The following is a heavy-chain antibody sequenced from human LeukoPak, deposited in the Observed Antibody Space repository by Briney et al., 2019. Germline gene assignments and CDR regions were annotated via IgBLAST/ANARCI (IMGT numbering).Heavy chain of an antibody. CDR1: GGTFGSYA. CDR2: IIPIFGAA. D-gene: IGHD5-24*01. Sequence: SVKVSCKASGGTFGSYAISWVRQAPGQGLEWMGGIIPIFGAANYAQKFQGRVTITADESTSTAYMELSSLRSEDTAVYYCASPLCRDGYNCPLDYWGQGTLATVSS. J-gene: IGHJ4*02. V-gene: IGHV1-69*13. CDR3: ASPLCRDGYNCPLDY.